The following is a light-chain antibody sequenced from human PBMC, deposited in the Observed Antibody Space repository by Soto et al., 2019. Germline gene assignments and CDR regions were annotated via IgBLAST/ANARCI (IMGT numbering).Light chain of an antibody. CDR3: MQARQTPPT. CDR1: QILLHTNGYNY. V-gene: IGKV2-28*01. J-gene: IGKJ5*01. CDR2: LGS. Sequence: DIVMTQSPLSLPVTPVEPASISCRSSQILLHTNGYNYLDWYLQKPGHSPQLLIYLGSNRASGVPDRFSGSGSGTEFTLKISRVEAEDVGVYYCMQARQTPPTFGQGTRLEIK.